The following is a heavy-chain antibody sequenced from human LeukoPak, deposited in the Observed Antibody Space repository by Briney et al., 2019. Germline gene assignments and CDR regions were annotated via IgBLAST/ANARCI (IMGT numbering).Heavy chain of an antibody. D-gene: IGHD3-10*01. CDR2: MNPNSGNT. Sequence: GASVKVSCKASGYTFTSYDINWVRQATGQGLEWMGWMNPNSGNTGYAQKFQGRVTMTRNTSISTAYMELSSLSSEDTAVYYCARGGGVWFGELFHDYWGQGTLVTVSS. V-gene: IGHV1-8*01. CDR3: ARGGGVWFGELFHDY. CDR1: GYTFTSYD. J-gene: IGHJ4*02.